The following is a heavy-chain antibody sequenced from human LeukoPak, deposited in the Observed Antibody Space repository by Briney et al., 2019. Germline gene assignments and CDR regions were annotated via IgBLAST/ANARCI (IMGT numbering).Heavy chain of an antibody. V-gene: IGHV3-48*01. J-gene: IGHJ4*02. Sequence: GGSLRLSCAASGFTFSSYSMNWVRQAPGKGLEWVSYISSSSSTIYYADSVKGRFTISRDNSKNTLYFQMNSLRVEDTAVYYCARVDGGQSIWGQGTLVTVSS. CDR2: ISSSSSTI. CDR3: ARVDGGQSI. D-gene: IGHD6-6*01. CDR1: GFTFSSYS.